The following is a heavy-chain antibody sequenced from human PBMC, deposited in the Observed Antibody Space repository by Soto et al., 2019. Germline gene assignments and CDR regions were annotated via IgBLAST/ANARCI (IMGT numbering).Heavy chain of an antibody. CDR3: ARVKANGGFPHNFDY. V-gene: IGHV4-30-4*01. J-gene: IGHJ4*02. CDR2: IYYSGST. CDR1: GGSISSGDYY. Sequence: QVQLQESGPGLVKPSQTLSLTCTVSGGSISSGDYYWSWIRQPPGKGLEWIGYIYYSGSTYYNPSLKSRVTISVDTSKNQCSLKLSSVTAADTAVYYCARVKANGGFPHNFDYWGQGTLVTVSS. D-gene: IGHD2-8*01.